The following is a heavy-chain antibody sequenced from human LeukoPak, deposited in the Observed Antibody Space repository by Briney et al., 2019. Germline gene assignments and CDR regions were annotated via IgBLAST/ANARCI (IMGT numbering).Heavy chain of an antibody. J-gene: IGHJ5*02. CDR2: ISPYNGYT. Sequence: ASVKVSCKASGYTFINSAIGWVRQAPGQGLEWMGWISPYNGYTKYAESLQGRVTMTTDTSTSTAYMELRSLRSDDTAMYYGARQYCSSTSCPKDPWGQGTLVTVSS. D-gene: IGHD2-2*01. CDR3: ARQYCSSTSCPKDP. V-gene: IGHV1-18*01. CDR1: GYTFINSA.